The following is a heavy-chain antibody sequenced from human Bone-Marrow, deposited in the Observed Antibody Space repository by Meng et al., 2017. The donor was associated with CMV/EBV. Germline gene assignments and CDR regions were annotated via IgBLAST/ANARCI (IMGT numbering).Heavy chain of an antibody. Sequence: GESLKISCAASGFTFSDYYMSWIRQAPGKGLEWVSYISSSGSTIYYADSVKGRFTISRDNAKISLYLQMNSLRAEDTAVYYCARDGGAYGGKGYYYYYGMDVWGQGTTVTVSS. D-gene: IGHD4-23*01. CDR1: GFTFSDYY. CDR2: ISSSGSTI. CDR3: ARDGGAYGGKGYYYYYGMDV. J-gene: IGHJ6*02. V-gene: IGHV3-11*01.